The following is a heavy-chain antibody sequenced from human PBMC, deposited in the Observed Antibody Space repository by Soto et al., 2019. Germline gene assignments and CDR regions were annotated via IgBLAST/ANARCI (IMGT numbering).Heavy chain of an antibody. J-gene: IGHJ4*02. V-gene: IGHV1-3*01. Sequence: QVQLVQSGAEVKKPGASVKVSCKASGYTFTNYAMHWVRQAPGQRLEWMGWINAGNGNTKYSQKFQGRVTITRDTSASTAYMELRRLRSEDTAVYYCARGDYYDIHDYCGQGTLVTVSS. CDR1: GYTFTNYA. CDR3: ARGDYYDIHDY. CDR2: INAGNGNT. D-gene: IGHD3-22*01.